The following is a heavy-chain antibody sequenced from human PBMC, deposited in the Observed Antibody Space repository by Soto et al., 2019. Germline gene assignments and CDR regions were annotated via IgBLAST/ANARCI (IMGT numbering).Heavy chain of an antibody. Sequence: SETLSLTCAVSGGSISSSNWWSWVRQPPGKGLEWIGEIYHSGSTNYNPSLKSRVTISVDKSKNQFSLKLSSVTAADTAVYYCARGRGSSSWAPFDYWGQGTLVTVSS. CDR2: IYHSGST. CDR3: ARGRGSSSWAPFDY. CDR1: GGSISSSNW. J-gene: IGHJ4*02. V-gene: IGHV4-4*02. D-gene: IGHD6-13*01.